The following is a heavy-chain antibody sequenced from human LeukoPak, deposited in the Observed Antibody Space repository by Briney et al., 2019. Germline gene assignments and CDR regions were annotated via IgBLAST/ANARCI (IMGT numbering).Heavy chain of an antibody. Sequence: PGGSLRLSCAASGFTFSSYSMNWFRQAPGKGLEWVSSISSSSSYIYYEDSVKGRFTISRDNAKNSLYLQMNSLRAGDTAVYDCARECQLTLGGYYFDYWGQGTLVTVSS. CDR1: GFTFSSYS. CDR2: ISSSSSYI. J-gene: IGHJ4*02. CDR3: ARECQLTLGGYYFDY. V-gene: IGHV3-21*04. D-gene: IGHD3-16*01.